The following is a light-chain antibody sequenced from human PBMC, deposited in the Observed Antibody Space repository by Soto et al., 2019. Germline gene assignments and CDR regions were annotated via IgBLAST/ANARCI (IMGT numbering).Light chain of an antibody. CDR2: SGS. Sequence: EIVVTQSPATVSVSPGERPTLSCRASQSVISSLAWYQQKPGQAPRLLIYSGSTRATGIPARFSGRGSGTEFTLVISSLQSEDFAVYYCQQYKNWPLTFGVGTKVEI. CDR3: QQYKNWPLT. CDR1: QSVISS. V-gene: IGKV3-15*01. J-gene: IGKJ4*01.